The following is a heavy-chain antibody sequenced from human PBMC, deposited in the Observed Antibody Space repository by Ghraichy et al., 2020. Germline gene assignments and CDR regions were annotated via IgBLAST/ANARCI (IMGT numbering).Heavy chain of an antibody. J-gene: IGHJ5*02. CDR2: IYHSGST. D-gene: IGHD5-18*01. CDR3: ASTVDTAMAHTNWFDP. V-gene: IGHV4-4*02. Sequence: SETLSLTCAVSGGSISSSNWWSWVRQPPGKGLEWIGEIYHSGSTNYNPSLKSRVTISVDKSKNQFSLKLSSVTAADTAVYYCASTVDTAMAHTNWFDPWGQGTLVTVSS. CDR1: GGSISSSNW.